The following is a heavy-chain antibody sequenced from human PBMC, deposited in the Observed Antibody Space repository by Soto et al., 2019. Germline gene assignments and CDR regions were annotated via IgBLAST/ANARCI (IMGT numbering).Heavy chain of an antibody. CDR2: ISAYNGNT. D-gene: IGHD3-3*01. J-gene: IGHJ4*02. Sequence: GASVKVSCKASGYTFTSYGISWVRQAPGQGLEWMGWISAYNGNTNYAQKLQGRVTMTTDTSTGTAYMELRSLRSDDTAVYYCARGEATYYDFWSPGYYFDYWGQGTLVTVSS. CDR1: GYTFTSYG. CDR3: ARGEATYYDFWSPGYYFDY. V-gene: IGHV1-18*01.